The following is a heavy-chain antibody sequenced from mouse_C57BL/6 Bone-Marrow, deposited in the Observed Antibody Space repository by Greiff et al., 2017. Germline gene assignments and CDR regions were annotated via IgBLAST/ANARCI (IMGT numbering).Heavy chain of an antibody. CDR3: AKGYSSWFAY. CDR2: ISSGSSTI. Sequence: EVNVVESGGGLVKPGGSLKLSCAASGFTFSDYGMHWVRQAPEKGLEWVAYISSGSSTIYYADTVKGRFTISRDNAKNTLFLQMTSLRSEDTAMYYCAKGYSSWFAYWGQGTLVTVSA. V-gene: IGHV5-17*01. D-gene: IGHD2-12*01. CDR1: GFTFSDYG. J-gene: IGHJ3*01.